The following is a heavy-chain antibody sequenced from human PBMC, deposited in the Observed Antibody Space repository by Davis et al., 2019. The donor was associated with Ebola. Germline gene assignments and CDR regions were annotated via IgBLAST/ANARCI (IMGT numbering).Heavy chain of an antibody. V-gene: IGHV3-48*01. CDR2: ISSSSSTI. J-gene: IGHJ4*02. Sequence: GGSLRLSCAAPGFTFSSYCMNWVRQAPGKGLEWVSYISSSSSTIYYADSVKGRFTISRDNSKNTLYLQMNSLRAEDTAVYYCAKDQLGGEYFYYWGQGTLVTVSS. CDR1: GFTFSSYC. CDR3: AKDQLGGEYFYY. D-gene: IGHD3-16*01.